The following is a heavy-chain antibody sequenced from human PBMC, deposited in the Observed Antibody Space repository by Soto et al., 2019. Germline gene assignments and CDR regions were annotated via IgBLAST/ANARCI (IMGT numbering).Heavy chain of an antibody. V-gene: IGHV3-21*01. J-gene: IGHJ5*02. CDR3: ARDTYYYGSGRYSP. Sequence: EVQLVESGGGLVKPGGSLRLSCAASGFTFSSYSMNWVRQAPGKGLEWVSSISSSSSYIYYADSVKGRFTISRDNAKNALYLQMNSLRAEDTAVYYCARDTYYYGSGRYSPWGQGTLVTVSS. D-gene: IGHD3-10*01. CDR2: ISSSSSYI. CDR1: GFTFSSYS.